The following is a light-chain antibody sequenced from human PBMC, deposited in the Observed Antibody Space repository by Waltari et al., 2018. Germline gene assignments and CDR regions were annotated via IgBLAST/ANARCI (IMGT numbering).Light chain of an antibody. CDR1: RSILYSPDDNNY. CDR2: WAS. Sequence: DIVMSPSPDSLAGSLGEGATINCESSRSILYSPDDNNYLAWYQQQPGQPPKLPIYWASTREYGVPDRFSGSGSATDFSLTISSLQTEDVAVYYCQQYYRTPFTFGGGTRVEI. V-gene: IGKV4-1*01. CDR3: QQYYRTPFT. J-gene: IGKJ4*01.